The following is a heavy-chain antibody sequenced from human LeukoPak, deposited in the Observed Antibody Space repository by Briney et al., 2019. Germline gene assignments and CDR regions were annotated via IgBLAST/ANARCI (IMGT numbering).Heavy chain of an antibody. J-gene: IGHJ4*02. CDR2: ISWNSGSM. CDR1: GFTFDDYA. Sequence: PGRSLRLSCAASGFTFDDYAMHWVRQAPGKGLEWVSGISWNSGSMGYADSVKGRFTISRDNAKNSLYLQMNSLRAEDTALYYCAKDTSIAVAGSLDYWGQGTLVTVSS. V-gene: IGHV3-9*01. CDR3: AKDTSIAVAGSLDY. D-gene: IGHD6-19*01.